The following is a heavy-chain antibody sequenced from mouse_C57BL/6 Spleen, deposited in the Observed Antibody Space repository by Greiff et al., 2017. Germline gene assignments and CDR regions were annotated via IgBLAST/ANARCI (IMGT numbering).Heavy chain of an antibody. D-gene: IGHD1-1*01. V-gene: IGHV1-81*01. CDR2: IYPRSGNT. CDR3: ARGGEYYGSSYNFDY. CDR1: GYTFTSYG. Sequence: VKLQQSGAELARPGASVKLSCKASGYTFTSYGISWVKQRTGQGLEWIGEIYPRSGNTYYNEKFKGKATLTADKSSSTAYMELRSLTSEDSAVYFCARGGEYYGSSYNFDYWGQGTTLTVSS. J-gene: IGHJ2*01.